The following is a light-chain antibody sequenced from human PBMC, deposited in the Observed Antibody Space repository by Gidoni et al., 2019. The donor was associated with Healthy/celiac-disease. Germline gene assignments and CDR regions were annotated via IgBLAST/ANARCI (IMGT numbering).Light chain of an antibody. CDR3: QQYGSSPWT. CDR1: QRVSSSY. Sequence: EIVLTQSPGTLSLSPGERATLSCRASQRVSSSYLAWYQQKPGQAPRLLIYGASSRATGIPDRFSGRGSGTSFTLTLSRLEPEDFAVYYCQQYGSSPWTFGQGTKVEIK. V-gene: IGKV3-20*01. J-gene: IGKJ1*01. CDR2: GAS.